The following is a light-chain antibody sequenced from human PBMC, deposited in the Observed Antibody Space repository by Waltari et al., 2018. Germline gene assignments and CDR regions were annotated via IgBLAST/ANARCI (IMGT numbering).Light chain of an antibody. J-gene: IGLJ2*01. V-gene: IGLV2-14*03. CDR2: NVS. Sequence: QSVLTQSASVSGSPGQSITISCTGTSSDVGSYNFVSWYQQHPGKAPKLIIFNVSNRPSGVSNRFSGSKSGNTASLTISGLQAEDEADFYCSSFSSGSTPVVFGGGTMLTVL. CDR1: SSDVGSYNF. CDR3: SSFSSGSTPVV.